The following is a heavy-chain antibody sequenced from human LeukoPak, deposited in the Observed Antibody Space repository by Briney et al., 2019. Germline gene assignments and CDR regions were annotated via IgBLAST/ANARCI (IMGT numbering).Heavy chain of an antibody. CDR2: IYYTGST. V-gene: IGHV4-39*01. CDR1: GGSISTSSYY. D-gene: IGHD2-21*01. CDR3: ARQFGGGADPNFDY. J-gene: IGHJ4*02. Sequence: SQTLSLTCTVSGGSISTSSYYWGWVRQPPGKGLEWIGSIYYTGSTYYNPSLKSRVTIFVDTSNNQFSLKLSSVTAADTAVYYCARQFGGGADPNFDYWGQGTLVTVSS.